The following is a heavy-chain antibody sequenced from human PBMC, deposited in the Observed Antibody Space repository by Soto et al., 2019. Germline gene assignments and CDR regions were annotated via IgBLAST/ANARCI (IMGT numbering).Heavy chain of an antibody. CDR2: ISYDGSNK. CDR3: ARTPGDIVVVVAAHFDY. V-gene: IGHV3-30-3*01. D-gene: IGHD2-15*01. J-gene: IGHJ4*02. CDR1: GFTFSSYA. Sequence: QVPLVESGGGVVQPGRSLRLSCAASGFTFSSYAMHWVRQAPGKGLEWVAVISYDGSNKYYADSVKGRFTISRDNSKNTLYLQMNSLRAEDTAVYYCARTPGDIVVVVAAHFDYWGQGTLVTVSS.